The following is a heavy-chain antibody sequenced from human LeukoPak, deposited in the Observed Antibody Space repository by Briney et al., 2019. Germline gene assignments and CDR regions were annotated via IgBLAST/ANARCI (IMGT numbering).Heavy chain of an antibody. V-gene: IGHV1-8*01. Sequence: GASVKVSCKASGYTFTSYDINWVRQATGQGLEWMGWMNPNSGNTGYAQEFQGRVTMTRNTSISTAYMELSSLRSEDTAVYYCARAESGYDSANFDYWGQGTLVTVSS. CDR3: ARAESGYDSANFDY. CDR1: GYTFTSYD. J-gene: IGHJ4*02. D-gene: IGHD5-12*01. CDR2: MNPNSGNT.